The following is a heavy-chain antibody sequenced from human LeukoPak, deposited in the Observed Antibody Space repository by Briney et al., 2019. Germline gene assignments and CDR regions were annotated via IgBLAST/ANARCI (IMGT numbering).Heavy chain of an antibody. D-gene: IGHD5-18*01. CDR2: IYYRGSP. V-gene: IGHV4-59*01. CDR1: GGSISPYY. CDR3: ARTYGYTYGISQPYYFDY. Sequence: SETLSLTCTVSGGSISPYYWTWIRQPPGKGLEWIGYIYYRGSPNYNPSLKSRVTISVDTSKNQFSVKLSSVTAADTAVYYCARTYGYTYGISQPYYFDYWGQGTLVTVSS. J-gene: IGHJ4*02.